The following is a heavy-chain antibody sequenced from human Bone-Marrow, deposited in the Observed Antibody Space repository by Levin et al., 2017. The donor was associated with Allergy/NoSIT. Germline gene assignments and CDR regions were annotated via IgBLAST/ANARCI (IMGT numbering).Heavy chain of an antibody. CDR3: VRDKYREQLAIFDN. Sequence: GGSLRLSCAASGFTFDDYAMHWVRQVPGKGLEWVSGIGSNSESVTYADSVKGRFTISRDNGKKSLYLQMTRLTDDDSALYYCVRDKYREQLAIFDNWGQGTLVTVSS. J-gene: IGHJ4*02. V-gene: IGHV3-9*01. CDR2: IGSNSESV. D-gene: IGHD6-13*01. CDR1: GFTFDDYA.